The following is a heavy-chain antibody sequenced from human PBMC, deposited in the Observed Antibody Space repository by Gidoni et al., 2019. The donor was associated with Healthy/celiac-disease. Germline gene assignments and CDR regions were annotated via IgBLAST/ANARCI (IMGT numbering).Heavy chain of an antibody. Sequence: QVQLQQWGAGLLKPSETLSLPCAVYGGSFSGYYWSWIRQPPGKGLEWIGEINHSGSTNYNPSLKSRVTISVDTSKNQFSLKLSSVTAADTAVYYCARFFVPPLNSSSWHLAATPHDIAVAAEGDAFDIWGQGTMVTVSS. CDR1: GGSFSGYY. CDR2: INHSGST. V-gene: IGHV4-34*01. CDR3: ARFFVPPLNSSSWHLAATPHDIAVAAEGDAFDI. D-gene: IGHD6-13*01. J-gene: IGHJ3*02.